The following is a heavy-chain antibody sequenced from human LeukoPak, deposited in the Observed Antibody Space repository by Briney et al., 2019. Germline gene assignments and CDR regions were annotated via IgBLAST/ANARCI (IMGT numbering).Heavy chain of an antibody. CDR3: AKDVAARMPYYYGMDV. Sequence: GGSLRLSCAASGFTVSSSYMYWVRQAPGKGLEWVSFFYRGDSTYYAESVRGRFTISRDDSKNTLYLQMNSLRAEDAAVYYCAKDVAARMPYYYGMDVWGQGTTVTVSS. D-gene: IGHD6-6*01. CDR2: FYRGDST. J-gene: IGHJ6*02. CDR1: GFTVSSSY. V-gene: IGHV3-53*05.